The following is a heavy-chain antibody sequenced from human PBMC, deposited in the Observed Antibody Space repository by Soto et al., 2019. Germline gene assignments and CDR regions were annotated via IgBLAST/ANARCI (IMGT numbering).Heavy chain of an antibody. D-gene: IGHD4-17*01. V-gene: IGHV1-18*04. CDR1: GYTFTSYG. CDR2: ISAYNGNT. J-gene: IGHJ6*02. CDR3: AVTVEREVGYYYYGMDV. Sequence: ASVKVSCKASGYTFTSYGISWVRQAPGQGLEWMGWISAYNGNTNYAQKLQGRVTMTTDTSTSTAYMELRSLRSDDTAVYYCAVTVEREVGYYYYGMDVWGQRTTVTVSS.